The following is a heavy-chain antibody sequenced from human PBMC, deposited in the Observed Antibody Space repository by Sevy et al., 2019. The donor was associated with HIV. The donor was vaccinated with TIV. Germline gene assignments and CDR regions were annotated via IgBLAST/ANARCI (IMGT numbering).Heavy chain of an antibody. V-gene: IGHV1-24*01. J-gene: IGHJ4*02. CDR3: ATTKDYYDSSGCPFDY. D-gene: IGHD3-22*01. CDR2: FDPEDSET. Sequence: ATVKVSCKVSGYTLTGLSMHWVRQAPGKGLERMGSFDPEDSETIYAQNFQGRVTMTEDTSTDTAYMELSSLRSEDTAVYFCATTKDYYDSSGCPFDYWGQGTLVTVSS. CDR1: GYTLTGLS.